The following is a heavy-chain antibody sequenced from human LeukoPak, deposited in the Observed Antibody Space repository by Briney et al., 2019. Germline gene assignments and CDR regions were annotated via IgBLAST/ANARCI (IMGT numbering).Heavy chain of an antibody. J-gene: IGHJ4*02. CDR2: IKPDGTTK. D-gene: IGHD6-13*01. CDR3: ARSIPYGTTWYGRSDY. Sequence: GGSLRLSCAASGFPFSSYSMTWVRQAPRKGLEWVANIKPDGTTKFYVDSVKGRFTISRDNALNSLYLQMNSLRAEDTAIYYCARSIPYGTTWYGRSDYWGQGTLVTVSS. CDR1: GFPFSSYS. V-gene: IGHV3-7*03.